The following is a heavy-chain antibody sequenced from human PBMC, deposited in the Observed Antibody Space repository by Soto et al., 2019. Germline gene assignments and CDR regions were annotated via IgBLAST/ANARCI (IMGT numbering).Heavy chain of an antibody. V-gene: IGHV4-30-2*01. J-gene: IGHJ4*02. Sequence: PSETLSLTCAFSGIYLSSDVYSWSWIRQPPGQGLEWIVYIYHSVSTYYNPSLKSRVTISVDRSKNQFSLKLSSVTAADTDVYYCARVQDYWGQGTLVTVS. CDR1: GIYLSSDVYS. CDR2: IYHSVST. CDR3: ARVQDY.